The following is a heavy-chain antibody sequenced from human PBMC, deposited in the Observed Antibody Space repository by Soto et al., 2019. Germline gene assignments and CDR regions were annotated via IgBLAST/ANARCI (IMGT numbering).Heavy chain of an antibody. D-gene: IGHD1-26*01. V-gene: IGHV4-61*01. CDR1: GGSVSSDTHY. CDR2: IYSSGST. J-gene: IGHJ6*02. CDR3: ARGSGPPPYYYYGMDV. Sequence: SETLSLTCTVSGGSVSSDTHYWSWIRQPPGKRLEWIGFIYSSGSTNYNPSLKSRVTISVDTSKNQFSLKLSSVTAADTAVYYCARGSGPPPYYYYGMDVWGQGTTVTVSS.